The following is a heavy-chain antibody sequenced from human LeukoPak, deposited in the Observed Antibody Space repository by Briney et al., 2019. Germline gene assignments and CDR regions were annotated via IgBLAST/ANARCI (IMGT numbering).Heavy chain of an antibody. D-gene: IGHD2-15*01. Sequence: SVKVSCKASGGTFSSYAISWVRQAPGQGLEWMGGISPILGTANYAQKFQGRVTITADESTSTAYMELSSLRSEDTAVYYCASSTRGIVVAYYYYGMDVWGKGTTVTVSS. J-gene: IGHJ6*04. CDR1: GGTFSSYA. CDR2: ISPILGTA. CDR3: ASSTRGIVVAYYYYGMDV. V-gene: IGHV1-69*01.